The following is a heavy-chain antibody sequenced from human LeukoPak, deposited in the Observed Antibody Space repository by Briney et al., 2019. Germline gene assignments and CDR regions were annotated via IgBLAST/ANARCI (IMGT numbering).Heavy chain of an antibody. V-gene: IGHV4-30-2*01. D-gene: IGHD2-2*01. CDR1: GGSISTSGYS. Sequence: SETLSLTCTVSGGSISTSGYSWSWIRQPPGKGLEWIGYIYHSGSTYYNPSLKSRVTISVDRSKNQFSLKLSSVTAADTAVYYCARDRYQTLDYWGQGTLVTVSS. CDR2: IYHSGST. CDR3: ARDRYQTLDY. J-gene: IGHJ4*02.